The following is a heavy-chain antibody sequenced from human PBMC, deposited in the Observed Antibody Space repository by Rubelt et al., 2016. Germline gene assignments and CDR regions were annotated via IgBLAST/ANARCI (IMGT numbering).Heavy chain of an antibody. CDR2: ISSSGSTI. J-gene: IGHJ6*02. Sequence: QVQLQQWGAGLLKPSETLSLTCAVYSGSFSGYYWSWIRQPPGKGLEWVSYISSSGSTIYYADSVKGGFTISRDNAKNSLYRQMSSLRAEDTAVYYCARFHLTKVPRLGVWGQGTTVTVSS. D-gene: IGHD4-11*01. V-gene: IGHV3-11*01. CDR1: SGSFSGYY. CDR3: ARFHLTKVPRLGV.